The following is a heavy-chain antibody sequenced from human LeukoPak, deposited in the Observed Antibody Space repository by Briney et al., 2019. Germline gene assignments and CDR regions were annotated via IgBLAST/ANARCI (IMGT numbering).Heavy chain of an antibody. CDR1: GFTFSSYE. CDR3: ARDPHYGDYGFISGMDV. D-gene: IGHD4-17*01. J-gene: IGHJ6*02. Sequence: GGSLRLSCAASGFTFSSYEMNWVRQAPGRGLEWVSYISSSGSTIYYADSVKGRFTISRDNAKNSLYLQMNSLRAEDTAVYYCARDPHYGDYGFISGMDVWGQGTTVTVSS. CDR2: ISSSGSTI. V-gene: IGHV3-48*03.